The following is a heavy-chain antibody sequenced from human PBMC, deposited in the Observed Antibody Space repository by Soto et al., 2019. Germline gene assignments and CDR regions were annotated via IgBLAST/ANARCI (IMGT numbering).Heavy chain of an antibody. CDR1: GGTFSSYA. CDR2: IIPIFGTA. CDR3: AGHCSGGSCYSNSAFDI. J-gene: IGHJ3*02. Sequence: QVQLVQSGAEVKKPGSSVKVSCKASGGTFSSYAISWVRQAPGQGLEWMGGIIPIFGTANYAQKFQGRVTITADESTSTAYMELSSLRSEDTAVYYCAGHCSGGSCYSNSAFDIWGQGTMVTVSS. D-gene: IGHD2-15*01. V-gene: IGHV1-69*01.